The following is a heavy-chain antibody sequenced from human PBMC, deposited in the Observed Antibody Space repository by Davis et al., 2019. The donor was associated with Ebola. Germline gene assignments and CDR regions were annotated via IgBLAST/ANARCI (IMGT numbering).Heavy chain of an antibody. CDR1: GFTFSSYW. J-gene: IGHJ4*02. D-gene: IGHD5-24*01. CDR2: INNDGSST. Sequence: PGGSLRLSCAASGFTFSSYWMHWVRQAPGKGLVWVSRINNDGSSTSYADSVKGRFTISRDNAKNTLYLQMNSLRAEDTAVYYCASTGRWLQMGVGYWGQGTLVTVSS. V-gene: IGHV3-74*01. CDR3: ASTGRWLQMGVGY.